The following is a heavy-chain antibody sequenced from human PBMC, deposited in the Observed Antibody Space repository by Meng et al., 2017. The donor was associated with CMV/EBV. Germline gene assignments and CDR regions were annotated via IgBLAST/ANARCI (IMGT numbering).Heavy chain of an antibody. Sequence: QVQLQESGPGLVKPSETLSLTCTVSGGSISSYYWSWIRQPAGKGLEWIGRIYTSGSTNYNPSLKNRVTMSVDTSKNQFSLKLSSVTAADTAVYYCAREMPIAAAGCFDYWGQGTLVTVSS. D-gene: IGHD6-13*01. CDR1: GGSISSYY. V-gene: IGHV4-4*07. J-gene: IGHJ4*02. CDR3: AREMPIAAAGCFDY. CDR2: IYTSGST.